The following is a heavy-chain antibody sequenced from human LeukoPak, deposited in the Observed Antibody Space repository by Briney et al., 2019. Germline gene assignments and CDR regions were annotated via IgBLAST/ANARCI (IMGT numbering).Heavy chain of an antibody. Sequence: SETLSLTCTVSGGSISSSSYYWGWIRQPPGKGLEWIGYIYYSGSTNYNPSLKSRVTISVDTSKNQFSLTLSSVTAADTAVYYCARHSRLDKSSLSWADYWGQGTLVTVSS. V-gene: IGHV4-61*05. CDR1: GGSISSSSYY. CDR2: IYYSGST. D-gene: IGHD2-2*03. J-gene: IGHJ4*02. CDR3: ARHSRLDKSSLSWADY.